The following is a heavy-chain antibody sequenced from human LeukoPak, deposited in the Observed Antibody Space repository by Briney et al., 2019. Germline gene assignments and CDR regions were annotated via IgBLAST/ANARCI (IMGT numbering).Heavy chain of an antibody. CDR3: AKFTPARGSGFVVTAANSVAFDI. J-gene: IGHJ3*02. Sequence: PSETLSLTCTVSGGSISSGGYYWSWIRQHPGKGLEWIGYIYYSGSTYYNPSLKSRVTTSVDTSKNQFSLKLSSVTAADTAVSYRAKFTPARGSGFVVTAANSVAFDIWGQGTMVTVSS. CDR1: GGSISSGGYY. CDR2: IYYSGST. V-gene: IGHV4-31*03. D-gene: IGHD2-2*01.